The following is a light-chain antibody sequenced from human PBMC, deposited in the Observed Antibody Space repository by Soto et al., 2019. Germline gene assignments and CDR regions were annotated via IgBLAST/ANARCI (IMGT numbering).Light chain of an antibody. CDR2: AAS. Sequence: TQNTSTVPAAVEDSISLTCRASQSISSWLAWYQQKPGKAPKLLIYAASTLQSGVPSRFSGSGSGTEFTLTISILQPEDFATYYCQQLNSYPLTFGGGTRVDIK. J-gene: IGKJ4*02. CDR3: QQLNSYPLT. V-gene: IGKV1-9*01. CDR1: QSISSW.